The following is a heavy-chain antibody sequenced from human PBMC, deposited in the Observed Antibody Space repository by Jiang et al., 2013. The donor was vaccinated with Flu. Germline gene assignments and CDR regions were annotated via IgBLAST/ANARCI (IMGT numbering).Heavy chain of an antibody. V-gene: IGHV3-30*18. Sequence: LVESGGGVVQPGRSLRLSCAASGFTFSSYGMHWVRQAPGKGLEWVAVISYDGSNKYYADSVKGRFTISRDNSKNTLYLQMNSLRAEDTAVYYCAKAPYGSGSYCDYWGQGTLVTVSS. CDR3: AKAPYGSGSYCDY. D-gene: IGHD3-10*01. CDR1: GFTFSSYG. CDR2: ISYDGSNK. J-gene: IGHJ4*02.